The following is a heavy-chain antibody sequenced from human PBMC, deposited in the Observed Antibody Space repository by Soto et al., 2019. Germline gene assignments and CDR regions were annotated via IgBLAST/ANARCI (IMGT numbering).Heavy chain of an antibody. CDR2: IYHSGST. J-gene: IGHJ2*01. V-gene: IGHV4-30-2*01. CDR1: GGSISSGDYY. Sequence: PSETLSLTCTVSGGSISSGDYYWSWTRQPPGKGLEWIGYIYHSGSTYYNPSLKSRVTISVDRSKNQFSLKLSSVTAADTAVYYCARARYYYDSSGLFDLWGRGTLVTVSS. CDR3: ARARYYYDSSGLFDL. D-gene: IGHD3-22*01.